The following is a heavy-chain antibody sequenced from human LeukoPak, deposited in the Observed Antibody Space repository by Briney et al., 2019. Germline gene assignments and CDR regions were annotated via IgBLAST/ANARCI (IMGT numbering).Heavy chain of an antibody. J-gene: IGHJ3*02. CDR2: IYPGDSDT. CDR1: GYSFTTYW. Sequence: GGSLQISCQGSGYSFTTYWIGWVRQMPGKGLEWMGIIYPGDSDTRYSPSFQGQVTISADRSISTAYLQWSSLKASDTAMYYCARTHYGFDIWGQGTMVTVSS. V-gene: IGHV5-51*01. CDR3: ARTHYGFDI.